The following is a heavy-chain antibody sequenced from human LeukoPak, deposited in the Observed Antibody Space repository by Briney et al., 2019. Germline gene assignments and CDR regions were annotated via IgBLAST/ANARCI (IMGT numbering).Heavy chain of an antibody. V-gene: IGHV3-7*01. Sequence: PGGSLRLSCAASGFTFSTYWMNWVRQAPGKGLEWVAIIKQDGSEKYYVDSVKGRFTISRDNAKNSLYLQTNSLRGEDTAVYYCPRVPEVAGTWFFTNGGQETRAPVS. CDR2: IKQDGSEK. CDR1: GFTFSTYW. D-gene: IGHD6-19*01. J-gene: IGHJ4*02. CDR3: PRVPEVAGTWFFTN.